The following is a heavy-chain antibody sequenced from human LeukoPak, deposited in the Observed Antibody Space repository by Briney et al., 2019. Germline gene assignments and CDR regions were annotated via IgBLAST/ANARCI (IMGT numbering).Heavy chain of an antibody. V-gene: IGHV3-23*01. Sequence: GGSLRLSCAASGFTFSSYGMSWVRQAPGKGLEWVSVISGSGGDRHYADSVKGRFTISRDNSKNTLYLQMRVDDTAVYYCTKDIAAAVPYYFDYWGQGTLVTVSS. D-gene: IGHD6-13*01. J-gene: IGHJ4*02. CDR1: GFTFSSYG. CDR3: TKDIAAAVPYYFDY. CDR2: ISGSGGDR.